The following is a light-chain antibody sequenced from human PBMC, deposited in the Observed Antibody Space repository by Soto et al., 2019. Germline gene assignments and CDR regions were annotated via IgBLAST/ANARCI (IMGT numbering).Light chain of an antibody. CDR3: QQLNSDPPIT. V-gene: IGKV1-9*01. J-gene: IGKJ5*01. CDR2: TAS. CDR1: QGISTY. Sequence: IQLTQSPSSLSASVGDRVTITCRASQGISTYLAWYQQKPGRAPKLLIYTASTLQSGVPSRFIGRGSGTDFTLTISSLQPEDFATYYCQQLNSDPPITFGQGTRLEI.